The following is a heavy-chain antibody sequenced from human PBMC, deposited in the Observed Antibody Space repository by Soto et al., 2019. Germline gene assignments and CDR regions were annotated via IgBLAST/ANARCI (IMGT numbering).Heavy chain of an antibody. D-gene: IGHD2-2*01. CDR3: ARDGPPMDY. V-gene: IGHV1-18*01. J-gene: IGHJ4*02. Sequence: QVQLVQSGAEVKKPGASVKVSCKASGYTFTSYAISWVRQAPGQGLEWMGWINAYNGNTNYAQKLQGRVTMTTDTTTRPAYMELRSLRSEDTAVYYCARDGPPMDYWGQGTLVTVSS. CDR2: INAYNGNT. CDR1: GYTFTSYA.